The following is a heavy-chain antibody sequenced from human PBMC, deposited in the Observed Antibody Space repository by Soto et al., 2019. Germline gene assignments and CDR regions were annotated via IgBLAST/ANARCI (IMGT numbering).Heavy chain of an antibody. CDR1: GFTFSSYG. CDR2: IWYDGSNK. D-gene: IGHD2-15*01. V-gene: IGHV3-33*01. Sequence: QVQLVESGGGVVQPGRSLRLSCAASGFTFSSYGMHWVRQAPGKGLEWVAVIWYDGSNKYYAYYVKGRFTISRDNSKNTLYLQMNSLRAEDTAVYYCARDPRGYCSGGSCRPFDYWGQGTLVTVSS. CDR3: ARDPRGYCSGGSCRPFDY. J-gene: IGHJ4*02.